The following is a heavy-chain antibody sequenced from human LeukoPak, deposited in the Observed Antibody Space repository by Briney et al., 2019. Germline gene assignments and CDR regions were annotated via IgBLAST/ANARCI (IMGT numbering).Heavy chain of an antibody. D-gene: IGHD3-10*01. J-gene: IGHJ3*02. V-gene: IGHV4-34*01. Sequence: SETLSLTCAVYGGSFRGYYWSWIRQPPGKGLEWMGEINHSGSTNYNPSIKSRVTISVDTSKNQFSLKLSSVTAADTAVYYCARGIRRVRGVIMLGAFDIWGQGTMVTVSS. CDR2: INHSGST. CDR3: ARGIRRVRGVIMLGAFDI. CDR1: GGSFRGYY.